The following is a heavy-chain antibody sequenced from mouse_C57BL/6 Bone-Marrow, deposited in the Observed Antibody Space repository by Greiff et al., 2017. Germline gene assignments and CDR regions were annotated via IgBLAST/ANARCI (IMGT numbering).Heavy chain of an antibody. CDR3: ARSTNYFDY. Sequence: VKLQQSGAELARPGASVKLSCKASGYTFTSYGISWVKQRTGQGLEWIGEIYPRSGNTYYNEKFKGKATLTADKSSSTAYMELRSRTSEDSAVYFCARSTNYFDYWGQGTTLTVTS. V-gene: IGHV1-81*01. CDR1: GYTFTSYG. CDR2: IYPRSGNT. J-gene: IGHJ2*01.